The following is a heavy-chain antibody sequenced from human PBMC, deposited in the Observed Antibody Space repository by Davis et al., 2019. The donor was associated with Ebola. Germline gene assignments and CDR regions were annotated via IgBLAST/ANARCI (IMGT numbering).Heavy chain of an antibody. CDR2: IYYSGST. D-gene: IGHD5-18*01. J-gene: IGHJ2*01. V-gene: IGHV4-30-4*01. CDR1: GGSISSGDYY. Sequence: PSETLSLTCTVSGGSISSGDYYWSWIRQPPGKGLEWIGYIYYSGSTYYNPSLKSRVAISVDTSKNQFSLKLSSVTAADTAVYYCARARDTAMVYAFWYFDLWGRGTLVTVSS. CDR3: ARARDTAMVYAFWYFDL.